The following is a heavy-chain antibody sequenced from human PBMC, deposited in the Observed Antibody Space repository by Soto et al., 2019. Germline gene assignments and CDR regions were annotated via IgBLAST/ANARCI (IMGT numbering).Heavy chain of an antibody. D-gene: IGHD3-22*01. CDR3: ARDLPPSYDSSGYSVFDI. CDR2: IYSSGST. Sequence: SETLSLTCSVSCCSISSYYWSWIRQSPGKGLEWIGYIYSSGSTNYNPSLKSRVTISVDTSKNQFSLKLSSVTAADTAVYYCARDLPPSYDSSGYSVFDIWGQGTMVT. V-gene: IGHV4-59*01. CDR1: CCSISSYY. J-gene: IGHJ3*02.